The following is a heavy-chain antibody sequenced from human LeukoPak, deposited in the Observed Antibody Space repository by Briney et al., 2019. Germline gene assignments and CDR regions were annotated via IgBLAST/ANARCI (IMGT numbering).Heavy chain of an antibody. Sequence: SETLSLTCTVSGASISSYYWSWIRQPPGKGLEWIGYIYYSGSTNYNPSLKSRVTISVDTSKNQFSLKLSSVTAADAAVYYCARDKRGVISTNAFDIWGQGTMVTVSS. D-gene: IGHD3-16*02. J-gene: IGHJ3*02. V-gene: IGHV4-59*01. CDR2: IYYSGST. CDR3: ARDKRGVISTNAFDI. CDR1: GASISSYY.